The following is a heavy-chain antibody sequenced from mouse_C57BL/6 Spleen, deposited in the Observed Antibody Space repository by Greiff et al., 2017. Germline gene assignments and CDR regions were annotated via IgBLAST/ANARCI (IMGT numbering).Heavy chain of an antibody. J-gene: IGHJ2*01. Sequence: VQLQQSGAELVKPGASVKLSCTASGFNIKDYYMHWVKQRTEQGLEWIGRIDPEDGETKYAPKFPGKATITADTSSNTAYLQLSSLTSEDTAVYYCARSRGYVPFDYWGQGTTRTVSS. CDR1: GFNIKDYY. D-gene: IGHD2-2*01. V-gene: IGHV14-2*01. CDR3: ARSRGYVPFDY. CDR2: IDPEDGET.